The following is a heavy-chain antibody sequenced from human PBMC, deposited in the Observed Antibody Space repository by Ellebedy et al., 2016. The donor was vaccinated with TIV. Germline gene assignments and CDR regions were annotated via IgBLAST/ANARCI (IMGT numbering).Heavy chain of an antibody. V-gene: IGHV3-66*01. CDR2: IYTDDTT. CDR1: TFTVSYNY. Sequence: GGSLRLSCAASTFTVSYNYMDWVRQAPGKGPEWVSGIYTDDTTYYADSVKGRFTISRDNAKNTLYLHIDSLRTEDPAVYYCARASFFDVNLSGWYFDLWGRGTLVTVSS. J-gene: IGHJ2*01. D-gene: IGHD1-14*01. CDR3: ARASFFDVNLSGWYFDL.